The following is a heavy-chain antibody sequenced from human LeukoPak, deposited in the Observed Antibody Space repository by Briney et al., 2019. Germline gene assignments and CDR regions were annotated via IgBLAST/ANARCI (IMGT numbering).Heavy chain of an antibody. J-gene: IGHJ2*01. Sequence: PGGSLRLSCAASGFTFSSYGMHWVRQAPGKGLEWVAVISYDGSNKYYADSVKGRFTISRDNSKNTLYLQMNSLRAEDTAVYYCAKDPGIAAAGDYGMDVWGRGTLVTVSS. CDR3: AKDPGIAAAGDYGMDV. V-gene: IGHV3-30*18. CDR1: GFTFSSYG. D-gene: IGHD6-13*01. CDR2: ISYDGSNK.